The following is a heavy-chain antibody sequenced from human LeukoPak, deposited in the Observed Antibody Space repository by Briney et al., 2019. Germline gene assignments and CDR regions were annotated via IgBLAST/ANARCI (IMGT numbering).Heavy chain of an antibody. CDR2: IYHSGST. J-gene: IGHJ4*02. CDR1: GGSISSGGYS. D-gene: IGHD6-19*01. Sequence: SETLSLTCAVSGGSISSGGYSWSWIRQPPGKGLEWIGYIYHSGSTYYNPSPKSRVTISVDTSKNQFSLKLSSVTAADTAVYYCARHSSGWFFDYWGQGALVTVSS. CDR3: ARHSSGWFFDY. V-gene: IGHV4-30-2*01.